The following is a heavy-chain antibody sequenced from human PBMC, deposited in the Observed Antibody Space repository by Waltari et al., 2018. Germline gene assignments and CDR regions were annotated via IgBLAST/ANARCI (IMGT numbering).Heavy chain of an antibody. V-gene: IGHV3-74*03. CDR3: GKGAPHASGTYYPDY. CDR2: VNSDGGGT. Sequence: DVLLVESGGALVQPGGSLRLSCAAPGCTLNHFGMHWARQSPGKGLEWISRVNSDGGGTTYADSVMGRFTISRDNAQNTVLLQMHSLRADDTAVYYCGKGAPHASGTYYPDYWGHGTLVTVSS. D-gene: IGHD3-10*01. CDR1: GCTLNHFG. J-gene: IGHJ4*01.